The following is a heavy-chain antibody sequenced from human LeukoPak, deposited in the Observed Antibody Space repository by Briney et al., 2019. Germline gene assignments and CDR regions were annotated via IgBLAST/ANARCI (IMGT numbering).Heavy chain of an antibody. CDR1: GFTFSSYG. CDR2: ISYDGSNK. D-gene: IGHD5-24*01. Sequence: GRSLRLYCAASGFTFSSYGMHWVRQAPGKGLEWVAVISYDGSNKYYADSVKGRFTISRDNAKNSLYLQMNSLRAEDTALYYCAKGVESEMATMGAEYFQHWGQGTLVTVSS. V-gene: IGHV3-30*18. J-gene: IGHJ1*01. CDR3: AKGVESEMATMGAEYFQH.